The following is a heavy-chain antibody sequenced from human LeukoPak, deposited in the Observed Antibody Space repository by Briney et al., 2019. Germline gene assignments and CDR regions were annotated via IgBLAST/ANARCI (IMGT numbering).Heavy chain of an antibody. V-gene: IGHV4-39*07. D-gene: IGHD3-10*01. J-gene: IGHJ3*02. CDR3: ATVLLWFGEFGAFDI. CDR1: GGSISSSSYY. Sequence: NPSETLSLTCTVSGGSISSSSYYWGWIRQPPGKGLEWIGSIYYSGSTYYNPSLKSRVTISVDTSKNQFSLKLSSVTAADTAVYYCATVLLWFGEFGAFDIWGQGTMVTVSS. CDR2: IYYSGST.